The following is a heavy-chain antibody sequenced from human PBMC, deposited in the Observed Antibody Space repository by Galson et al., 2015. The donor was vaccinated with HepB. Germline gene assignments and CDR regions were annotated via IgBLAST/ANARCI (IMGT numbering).Heavy chain of an antibody. CDR1: GFTFNKYW. CDR2: IDNDGTGT. D-gene: IGHD5-18*01. CDR3: ARRMVNGLSCYLDS. J-gene: IGHJ4*02. V-gene: IGHV3-74*01. Sequence: SLRLSCAASGFTFNKYWMHWVRQAPGKGLVWVSRIDNDGTGTDYGDSVKGRFTISRDNAKNTLYLVMSNLRADDAAVYFCARRMVNGLSCYLDSWGQGTRVSVSS.